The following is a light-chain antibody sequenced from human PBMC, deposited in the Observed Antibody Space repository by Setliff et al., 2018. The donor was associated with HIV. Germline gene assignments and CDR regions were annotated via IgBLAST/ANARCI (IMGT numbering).Light chain of an antibody. CDR3: CSYAGSYPSYV. Sequence: QSALAQPRSVSGSPGQSVTISCTGTSSDVDGYNYVSWYQQYPGKAPKLMIYDVSERPSGVPDRFSGSKSGNTASLTISGLQAEDDADYYCCSYAGSYPSYVFGTGTKGTVL. J-gene: IGLJ1*01. CDR2: DVS. CDR1: SSDVDGYNY. V-gene: IGLV2-11*01.